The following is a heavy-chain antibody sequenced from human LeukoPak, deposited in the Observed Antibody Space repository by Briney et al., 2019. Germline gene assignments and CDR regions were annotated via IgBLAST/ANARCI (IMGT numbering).Heavy chain of an antibody. CDR3: ARTAKYSSGWHAYYYYMDV. V-gene: IGHV4-61*02. Sequence: SETLSLTCTVSGASLSSGSYYWSWIRQPAGKGLEWIGRIYPSGSTNYNPSLKSRVTISVDKSKNHFSLKLSSVTAADTAVYYCARTAKYSSGWHAYYYYMDVWGKGTTVTVSS. J-gene: IGHJ6*03. D-gene: IGHD6-19*01. CDR2: IYPSGST. CDR1: GASLSSGSYY.